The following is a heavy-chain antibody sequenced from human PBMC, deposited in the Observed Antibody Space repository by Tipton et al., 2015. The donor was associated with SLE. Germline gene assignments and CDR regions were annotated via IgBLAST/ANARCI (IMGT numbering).Heavy chain of an antibody. J-gene: IGHJ4*02. D-gene: IGHD6-19*01. CDR3: ATVRLQRDGWYPWDF. CDR2: IYYDGTA. V-gene: IGHV4-39*07. Sequence: WVRQAPGKGLAWIGNIYYDGTAYSTPSLESRVSISVDTSKNQVSLRLASVTAADTAVYYCATVRLQRDGWYPWDFWGQGTLVTV.